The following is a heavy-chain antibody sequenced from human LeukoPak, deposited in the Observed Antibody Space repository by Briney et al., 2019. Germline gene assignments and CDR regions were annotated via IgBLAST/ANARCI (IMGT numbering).Heavy chain of an antibody. Sequence: GGSLRLSCAASGFTFSNTWMSWVRQAPGKGLEWVANIKEDGTEEDYLDSVKGRFTISRDNAQNSLYLQMNSLRAEDTAVYYCARVPPVNRDTSAYRPLDYWGQGTLATVSS. J-gene: IGHJ4*02. V-gene: IGHV3-7*01. CDR3: ARVPPVNRDTSAYRPLDY. CDR1: GFTFSNTW. CDR2: IKEDGTEE. D-gene: IGHD3-22*01.